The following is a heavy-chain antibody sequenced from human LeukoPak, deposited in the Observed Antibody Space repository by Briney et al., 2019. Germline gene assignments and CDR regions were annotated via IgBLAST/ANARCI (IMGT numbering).Heavy chain of an antibody. CDR1: GFTFSSYS. V-gene: IGHV3-21*01. Sequence: PGGSLRLSCAASGFTFSSYSTNWVRQAPGKGLEWVSSISSSSSYIYYADSVKGRFTISRDNAKNSLYLQMNSLRAEDTAVYYCARFMKYQLLLDTTLDYWGQGTLVTVSS. D-gene: IGHD2-2*01. CDR3: ARFMKYQLLLDTTLDY. CDR2: ISSSSSYI. J-gene: IGHJ4*02.